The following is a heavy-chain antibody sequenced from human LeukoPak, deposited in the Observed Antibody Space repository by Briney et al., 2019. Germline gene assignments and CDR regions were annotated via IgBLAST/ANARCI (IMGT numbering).Heavy chain of an antibody. CDR2: IRYDGSSK. D-gene: IGHD4-17*01. V-gene: IGHV3-30*02. CDR1: GFTFSSYG. Sequence: GGSLRLSCAASGFTFSSYGMHWVRQAPGKGLEWVAFIRYDGSSKYYADSVKGRFTISRDNSKNTLYLQMNSLRAEDTAVYYCAKAPYGAAKPNYCFDYWGQGTLVTVSS. J-gene: IGHJ4*02. CDR3: AKAPYGAAKPNYCFDY.